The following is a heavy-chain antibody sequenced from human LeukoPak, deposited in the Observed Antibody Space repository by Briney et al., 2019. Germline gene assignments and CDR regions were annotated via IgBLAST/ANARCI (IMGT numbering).Heavy chain of an antibody. CDR3: ARGHRTVTISGSAGGVDY. CDR1: GGTFSRHS. V-gene: IGHV1-69*13. CDR2: IIPNFGTA. J-gene: IGHJ4*02. D-gene: IGHD4-17*01. Sequence: SVKVSCKASGGTFSRHSISWVRQAPGHGLEWMGGIIPNFGTANYAQKFQRRVTITAGESTSTAYMELSSLRSENTAAYDCARGHRTVTISGSAGGVDYWGQGTLVTVSS.